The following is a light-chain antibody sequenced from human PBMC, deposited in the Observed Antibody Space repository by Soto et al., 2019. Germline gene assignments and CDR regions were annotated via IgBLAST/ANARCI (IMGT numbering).Light chain of an antibody. CDR3: QQRSSWPPFT. Sequence: EIVLTQSPATLSLSPGEKATLSCRASQSIDNLLAWYQQKPGQAPRLLIYDTSSRATGIPARFSGSGSGTDFPPPTSSQELEVFAVYYGQQRSSWPPFTFGGGTRVELK. CDR2: DTS. V-gene: IGKV3-11*01. J-gene: IGKJ4*01. CDR1: QSIDNL.